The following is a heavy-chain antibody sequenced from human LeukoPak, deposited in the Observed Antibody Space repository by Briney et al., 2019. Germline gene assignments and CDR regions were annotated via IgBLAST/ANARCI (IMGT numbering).Heavy chain of an antibody. V-gene: IGHV1-8*01. D-gene: IGHD2-2*01. Sequence: ASVKVSCKASGYTFTSYDINWVRQATGQGLEWMGWMNPNSGNTGYAQKFQGRVTMTRNTSISTAYMELSSLRSEDTAVYYCARAVPAAHTLYYYCYMDVWGKGTTVTVSS. J-gene: IGHJ6*03. CDR1: GYTFTSYD. CDR3: ARAVPAAHTLYYYCYMDV. CDR2: MNPNSGNT.